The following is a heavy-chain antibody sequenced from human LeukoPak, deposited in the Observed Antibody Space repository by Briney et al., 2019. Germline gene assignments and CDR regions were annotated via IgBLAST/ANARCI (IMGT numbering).Heavy chain of an antibody. Sequence: ASVKVSCKASGYTFTGCYMHWVRQAPGQGLEWMSWINPNSGGTNYAQKFQGRVTMTRDTSTSTAYMELSRLRYDDTAVYYCARWYSSGIDYWGQGTLVTVSS. V-gene: IGHV1-2*02. D-gene: IGHD6-19*01. CDR1: GYTFTGCY. CDR2: INPNSGGT. J-gene: IGHJ4*02. CDR3: ARWYSSGIDY.